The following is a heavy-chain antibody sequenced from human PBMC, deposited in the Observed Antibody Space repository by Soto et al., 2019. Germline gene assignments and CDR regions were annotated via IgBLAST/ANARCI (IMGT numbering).Heavy chain of an antibody. CDR3: ARGGVYYGMVV. D-gene: IGHD3-16*01. V-gene: IGHV4-59*01. J-gene: IGHJ6*02. CDR1: GGSISRYY. Sequence: PSETLSLTCTVSGGSISRYYWSWIGQPPGKGLEWLGYIYYSGSTNYNPSLKSRVTISVDTSKNQFSLKMRSVTAADSAVYCCARGGVYYGMVVWGQGPKVTVS. CDR2: IYYSGST.